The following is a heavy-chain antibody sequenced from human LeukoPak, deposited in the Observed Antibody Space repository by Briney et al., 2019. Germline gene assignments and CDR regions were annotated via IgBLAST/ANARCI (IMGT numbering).Heavy chain of an antibody. CDR2: INQDGSGK. CDR1: GFTFSNDW. J-gene: IGHJ4*02. V-gene: IGHV3-7*03. D-gene: IGHD4-23*01. Sequence: PGGSLRLSYAASGFTFSNDWMNWVRRAPGQGLEWVANINQDGSGKYYVDSVKGRFTISRDNAKNSLFLQMNSLRAEDTAVYYCARGLRWVDYWGQGTLVTVSS. CDR3: ARGLRWVDY.